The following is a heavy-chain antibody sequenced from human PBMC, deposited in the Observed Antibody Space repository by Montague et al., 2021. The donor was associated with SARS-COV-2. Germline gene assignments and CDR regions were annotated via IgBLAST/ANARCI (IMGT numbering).Heavy chain of an antibody. CDR2: IYHSGDS. V-gene: IGHV4-38-2*02. J-gene: IGHJ4*02. CDR3: ARVPDPMRFHSDASEYYSYFDS. Sequence: SETLSLTCTVSGYSITNGYYWAWIRQPPGKGLEWIGMIYHSGDSYYNPSLKSRVTISVDTSKNQFSLRLIDVIAADTALYYCARVPDPMRFHSDASEYYSYFDSWGQGALVTVSS. CDR1: GYSITNGYY. D-gene: IGHD2/OR15-2a*01.